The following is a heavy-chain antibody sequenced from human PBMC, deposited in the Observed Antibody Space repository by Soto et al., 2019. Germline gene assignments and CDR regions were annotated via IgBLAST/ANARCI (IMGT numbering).Heavy chain of an antibody. D-gene: IGHD4-17*01. J-gene: IGHJ3*02. CDR3: AHPRGYGVFDAYDI. V-gene: IGHV3-21*01. CDR2: ISSSSSYI. CDR1: GFSFSVYT. Sequence: KPGGSLRLSCAASGFSFSVYTMNWVRQAPGKGLEWVSSISSSSSYIYYADSLKGRFTISRDNAKNSVYLQMNSLRAEDTAVYYCAHPRGYGVFDAYDIWGQGAMVTVSS.